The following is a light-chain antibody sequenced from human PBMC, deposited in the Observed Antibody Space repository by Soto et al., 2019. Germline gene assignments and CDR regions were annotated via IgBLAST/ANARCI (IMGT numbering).Light chain of an antibody. Sequence: DIQMTQSPSSLSASVGDRVXITCRASQSISSXXNWYQHKPGKAPKLLIYAASSLQSGVPSRFSGSGSGTDFTLTISTLQPEDXXTYYXXXTFSXRSWTXGQGTKVEIK. V-gene: IGKV1-39*01. J-gene: IGKJ1*01. CDR2: AAS. CDR1: QSISSX. CDR3: XXTFSXRSWT.